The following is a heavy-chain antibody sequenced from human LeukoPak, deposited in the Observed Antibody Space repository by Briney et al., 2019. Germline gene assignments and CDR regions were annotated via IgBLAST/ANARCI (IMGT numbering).Heavy chain of an antibody. CDR2: IYGGDST. D-gene: IGHD5-18*01. V-gene: IGHV3-53*01. Sequence: GGSLRLSCAASGFTVSSNYMSWVRQPPGKGLEWVSMIYGGDSTYYADSVKGRFTISRDSSKNTLYLQMDSLRAEDTAVYYCATVGQLWSQYGMDVWGQGTTVTVSS. CDR1: GFTVSSNY. J-gene: IGHJ6*02. CDR3: ATVGQLWSQYGMDV.